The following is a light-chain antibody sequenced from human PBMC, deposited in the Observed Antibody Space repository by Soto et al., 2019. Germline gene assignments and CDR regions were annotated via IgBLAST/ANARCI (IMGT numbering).Light chain of an antibody. CDR3: QQYGSSGT. CDR2: GAS. V-gene: IGKV3-20*01. Sequence: EIVMTQSPATLSVSPGERATLSCRASQSVSTNLAWYQHRPGQAPRLLIYGASTRATAIPDRFSGSGSGTDFTLTISRLEPEDFAVYYCQQYGSSGTFGQGTKVDIK. J-gene: IGKJ1*01. CDR1: QSVSTN.